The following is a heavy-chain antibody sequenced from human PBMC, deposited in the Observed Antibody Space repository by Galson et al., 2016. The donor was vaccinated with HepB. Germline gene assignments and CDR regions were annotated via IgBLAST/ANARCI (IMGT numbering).Heavy chain of an antibody. Sequence: SETLSLTCTVSGASVSSTRYYWGWIRQTPGKGLECVGTIYYTGSVYYNPSLRSRVTMSVDISKDQFSLKLSSVTAAYTAVYFCASCPLWGRGLLFFDSWGQGTLAIVSS. V-gene: IGHV4-39*01. CDR3: ASCPLWGRGLLFFDS. CDR2: IYYTGSV. J-gene: IGHJ4*02. D-gene: IGHD3-16*01. CDR1: GASVSSTRYY.